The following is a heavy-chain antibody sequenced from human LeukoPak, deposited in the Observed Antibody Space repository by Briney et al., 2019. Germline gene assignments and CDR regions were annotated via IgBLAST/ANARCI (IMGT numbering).Heavy chain of an antibody. J-gene: IGHJ6*04. CDR1: GFTFSSYE. CDR2: ISSSGSTI. D-gene: IGHD3-10*02. V-gene: IGHV3-48*03. Sequence: GGSLRLSCAASGFTFSSYEMNWVRQAPGKGVEWVSYISSSGSTIYYADSVKGRFTISRDNAKNSLYLQMNSLRAEDTAVYYCAELGITMIGGVWGKGTTVAISS. CDR3: AELGITMIGGV.